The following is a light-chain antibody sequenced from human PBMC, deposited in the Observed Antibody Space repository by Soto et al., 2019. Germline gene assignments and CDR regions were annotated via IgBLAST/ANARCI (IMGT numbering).Light chain of an antibody. Sequence: EIVMTQSPATLSVSPGERATLSCRASQSVSSNLAWYQQKPGQAPRLLIYGASTRATGIPARFSGSGSGTEFTLTISSLQSEDFAVYYCQQYNNWPLTFRGGTKVESK. CDR3: QQYNNWPLT. CDR2: GAS. CDR1: QSVSSN. V-gene: IGKV3-15*01. J-gene: IGKJ4*01.